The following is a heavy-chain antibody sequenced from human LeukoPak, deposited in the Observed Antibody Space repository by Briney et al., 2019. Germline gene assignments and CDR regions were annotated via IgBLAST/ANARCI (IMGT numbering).Heavy chain of an antibody. J-gene: IGHJ3*02. Sequence: PGGSLRLSCAASGFTFSSYEMNWVRQAPGKWLQWVSYISSSGSTIYYADSVKGRFTISRDNAKNSLYLQMNSLRAEDTAVYYCARGENMIAHAFDIWGQGTMVTVSS. CDR1: GFTFSSYE. CDR2: ISSSGSTI. V-gene: IGHV3-48*03. CDR3: ARGENMIAHAFDI. D-gene: IGHD3-22*01.